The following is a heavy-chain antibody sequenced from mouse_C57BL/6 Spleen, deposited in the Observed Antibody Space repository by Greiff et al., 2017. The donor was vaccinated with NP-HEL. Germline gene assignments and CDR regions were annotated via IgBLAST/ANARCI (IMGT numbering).Heavy chain of an antibody. V-gene: IGHV1-26*01. D-gene: IGHD2-1*01. J-gene: IGHJ4*01. CDR1: GYTFTDYY. CDR3: ARNYYAMDY. Sequence: VQLQQSGPELVKPGASVKISCKASGYTFTDYYMNWVKQSHGKSLEWIGDINPNNGGTSYNQKFKGKATLTVDKSSSTAYMELRSLTSDDSAVYYCARNYYAMDYWGQGTSVTVSS. CDR2: INPNNGGT.